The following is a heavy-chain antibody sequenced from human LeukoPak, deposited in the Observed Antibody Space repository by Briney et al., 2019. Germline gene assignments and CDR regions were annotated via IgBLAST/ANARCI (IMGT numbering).Heavy chain of an antibody. CDR3: ATSIVGFTYDEHFQH. CDR1: GFSLSAYN. J-gene: IGHJ1*01. D-gene: IGHD1-26*01. CDR2: ISSSSATI. V-gene: IGHV3-48*01. Sequence: PGGSLRLSCEGSGFSLSAYNMNWVRQAPGKGLESVSYISSSSATIFYADSVKGRFTISRDNAKNSLYLQMNSLRVEDTAVYYCATSIVGFTYDEHFQHWGQGTLVTVSS.